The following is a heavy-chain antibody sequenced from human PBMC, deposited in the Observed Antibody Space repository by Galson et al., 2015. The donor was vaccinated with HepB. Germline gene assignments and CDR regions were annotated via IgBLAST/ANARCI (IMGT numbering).Heavy chain of an antibody. Sequence: SLRLSCAASGLTFSRYGMHWVRQAPGKGLEWVAVISDDGNSQYYGDSVKGRITISRDNSKNTLYLQMNSLRPEDTAVYYCAKGEGDYLPADAFDIWGQGTMVIVSS. D-gene: IGHD4-17*01. CDR3: AKGEGDYLPADAFDI. CDR2: ISDDGNSQ. V-gene: IGHV3-30*18. CDR1: GLTFSRYG. J-gene: IGHJ3*02.